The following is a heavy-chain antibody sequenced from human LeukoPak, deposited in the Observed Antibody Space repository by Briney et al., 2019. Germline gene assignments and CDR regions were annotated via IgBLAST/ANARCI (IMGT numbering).Heavy chain of an antibody. Sequence: SETLSLTCAIYGGSFSGYYWSRIRQPPGKGLEWIGEINHSGSTNYNPSLKSRVTISVDTSKNQFSPKLSSVTAADTAVYYCARSGGYWAGNYFDYWGQGTLVTVSS. V-gene: IGHV4-34*01. CDR2: INHSGST. CDR1: GGSFSGYY. CDR3: ARSGGYWAGNYFDY. D-gene: IGHD6-25*01. J-gene: IGHJ4*02.